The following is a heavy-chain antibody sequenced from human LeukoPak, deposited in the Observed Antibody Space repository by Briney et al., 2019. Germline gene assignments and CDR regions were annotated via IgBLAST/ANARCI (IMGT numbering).Heavy chain of an antibody. V-gene: IGHV4-39*01. CDR3: ARLKSRLAAIDI. CDR2: LYYSGNT. J-gene: IGHJ3*02. D-gene: IGHD3-9*01. CDR1: GGSISSSSYY. Sequence: SETLSLTCTVSGGSISSSSYYRGWIRQPPGKGLEWIGSLYYSGNTYYNPSLKSRVTISVDTSKNQFSLKLRSVTAADTAVYYCARLKSRLAAIDIWGQGTMVTVSS.